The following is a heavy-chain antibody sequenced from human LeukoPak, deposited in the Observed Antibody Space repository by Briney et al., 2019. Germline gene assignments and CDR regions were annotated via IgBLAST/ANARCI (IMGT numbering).Heavy chain of an antibody. CDR2: ISAYNGNT. D-gene: IGHD5-12*01. CDR1: GYTFTSYG. Sequence: ASVKVSCTASGYTFTSYGISWVRQAPGHGLEWMGWISAYNGNTNYAQKLQGRVTMTTDTSTSTAYMELRSLRSDDTAVYYCAREGPHGEVATTPSLYYYYGMDVWGQGTTVTVSS. V-gene: IGHV1-18*01. J-gene: IGHJ6*02. CDR3: AREGPHGEVATTPSLYYYYGMDV.